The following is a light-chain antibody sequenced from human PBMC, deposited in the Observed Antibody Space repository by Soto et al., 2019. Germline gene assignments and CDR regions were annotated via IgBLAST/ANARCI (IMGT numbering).Light chain of an antibody. CDR3: QQRSNWPPSIT. Sequence: IVRTQSPATLSVSPGGRATLSCRASQSISGALAWYQQKPGQAPRLLIYGASTRATSFPARFSGSGSGTDFTLTISSLEPEDFAVYYCQQRSNWPPSITFGQGTRLEIK. J-gene: IGKJ5*01. V-gene: IGKV3-11*01. CDR2: GAS. CDR1: QSISGA.